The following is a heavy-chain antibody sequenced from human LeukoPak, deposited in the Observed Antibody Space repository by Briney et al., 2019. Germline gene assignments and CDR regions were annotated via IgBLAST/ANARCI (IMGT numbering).Heavy chain of an antibody. J-gene: IGHJ3*02. CDR3: ASFYGDYVGDAFDI. V-gene: IGHV4-59*01. CDR2: IYYSGST. Sequence: PSETLSLTCTVSGGSISSYYWSWIRQPPGKGLEWIGYIYYSGSTNYNPSLKSRVTISVDTSKNQFSLKLSSVTAADTAVYYCASFYGDYVGDAFDIWGQGTMVTASS. CDR1: GGSISSYY. D-gene: IGHD4-17*01.